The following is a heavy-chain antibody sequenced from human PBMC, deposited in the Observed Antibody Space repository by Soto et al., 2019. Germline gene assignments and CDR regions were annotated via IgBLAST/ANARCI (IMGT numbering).Heavy chain of an antibody. CDR3: ARTGAEVVVVPAAPPPSVDMDV. CDR2: IIPIFGTA. V-gene: IGHV1-69*06. D-gene: IGHD2-2*01. J-gene: IGHJ6*02. Sequence: QVQLVQSGAEVKKPGSSVKVSCKASGGTFSSYAISWVRQAPGQGLEWMGGIIPIFGTANYAQKFQGRVMITADKSTSTAYMELSSLRSEDTAVYYCARTGAEVVVVPAAPPPSVDMDVWGQGTTVTVSS. CDR1: GGTFSSYA.